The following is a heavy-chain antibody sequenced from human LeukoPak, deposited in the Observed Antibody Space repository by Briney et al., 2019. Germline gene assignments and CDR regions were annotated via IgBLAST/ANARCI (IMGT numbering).Heavy chain of an antibody. V-gene: IGHV1-46*01. CDR1: GYTFTAYY. J-gene: IGHJ4*02. CDR3: ARVHGDY. CDR2: IDPSGGST. Sequence: ASENVSCKASGYTFTAYYMHWVRQAPGQGLEWMGVIDPSGGSTSYAQRFQDRVTMTSDTSTSTVYMELSSLRSEDTAVYYCARVHGDYWGQGTLVTVSS.